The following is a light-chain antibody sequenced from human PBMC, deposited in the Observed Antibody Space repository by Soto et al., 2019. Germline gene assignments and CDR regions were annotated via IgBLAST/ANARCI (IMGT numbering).Light chain of an antibody. Sequence: DIEMTQSPSSLSASVGDRVTITFRASQSINIYLNWYQQKPGKAPNLLIYAASNLQSGVPSRFSGSGSGTEFSLTINSLQPEDFATYYCQQSNITPRTFGQGTKVDIK. J-gene: IGKJ1*01. CDR1: QSINIY. CDR3: QQSNITPRT. V-gene: IGKV1-39*01. CDR2: AAS.